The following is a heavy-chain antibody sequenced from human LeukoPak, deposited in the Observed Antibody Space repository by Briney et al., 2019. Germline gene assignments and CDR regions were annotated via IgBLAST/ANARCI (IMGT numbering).Heavy chain of an antibody. V-gene: IGHV4-61*01. Sequence: SETLSLTCTVSGGSVSNGSYYWSWIRRPPGKGLEWIGYIYYSGSTNYNPSPKSRVTISVDTSKNQFSLKLSSVTAADTAVYYCARDLGYCSGGSCSYFDYWGQGTLVTVSS. CDR2: IYYSGST. CDR1: GGSVSNGSYY. CDR3: ARDLGYCSGGSCSYFDY. J-gene: IGHJ4*02. D-gene: IGHD2-15*01.